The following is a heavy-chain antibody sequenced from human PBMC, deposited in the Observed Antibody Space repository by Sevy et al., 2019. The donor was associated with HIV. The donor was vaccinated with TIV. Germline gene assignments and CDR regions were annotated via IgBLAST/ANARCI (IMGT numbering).Heavy chain of an antibody. J-gene: IGHJ4*02. D-gene: IGHD6-25*01. CDR3: ARALAAAASY. V-gene: IGHV3-7*01. CDR1: GFTFSSYW. Sequence: GGSLRLSCAASGFTFSSYWMNWVRQAPGKGLEWVANIKQDGSRKYYVTSVKGRFTISRDNAKNSMHLQMNSLRAEDTAVYYCARALAAAASYWGQGTLVTVSS. CDR2: IKQDGSRK.